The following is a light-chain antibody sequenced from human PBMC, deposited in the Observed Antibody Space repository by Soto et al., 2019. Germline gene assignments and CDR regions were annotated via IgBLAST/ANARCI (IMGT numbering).Light chain of an antibody. J-gene: IGKJ4*01. Sequence: DIQMTQSPSTLSASVGDSVTITCRASQSISSWLPWYQQKPGKAPKLLIYDASSLESGVPSRFSGSGSGTEFTLPISSLQPDDFATYYCQQYNSYSPLTFGGGTKVEIK. CDR3: QQYNSYSPLT. CDR2: DAS. CDR1: QSISSW. V-gene: IGKV1-5*01.